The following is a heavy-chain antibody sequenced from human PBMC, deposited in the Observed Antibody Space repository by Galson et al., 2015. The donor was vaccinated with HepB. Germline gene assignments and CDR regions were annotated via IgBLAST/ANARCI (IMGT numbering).Heavy chain of an antibody. J-gene: IGHJ6*03. CDR2: ISSSSKYI. CDR1: GFTFNSYT. D-gene: IGHD3-3*01. Sequence: SLRLSCAASGFTFNSYTMTWVRQAPGKGLEWVSSISSSSKYIYYADSVKGRFNISRDNAKSSLFLQMDSVRARDTAVYYCARVFDFWSSPSNYKYYMDVWGKGTSVTVSS. V-gene: IGHV3-21*01. CDR3: ARVFDFWSSPSNYKYYMDV.